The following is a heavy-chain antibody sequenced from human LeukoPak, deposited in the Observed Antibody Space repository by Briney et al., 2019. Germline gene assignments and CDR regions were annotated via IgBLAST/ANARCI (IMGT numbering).Heavy chain of an antibody. CDR3: ARVKQRVAYCGGDCSPSY. V-gene: IGHV1-2*02. CDR1: GYTFTGYY. CDR2: INPNSGGT. J-gene: IGHJ4*02. Sequence: ASVKVSCKASGYTFTGYYVHWVRQAPGQGLEWMGWINPNSGGTSYAQKFQGRVTMTRDTSISTAYMELSRLRSDDTAVYYCARVKQRVAYCGGDCSPSYWGQGTLVTVSS. D-gene: IGHD2-21*01.